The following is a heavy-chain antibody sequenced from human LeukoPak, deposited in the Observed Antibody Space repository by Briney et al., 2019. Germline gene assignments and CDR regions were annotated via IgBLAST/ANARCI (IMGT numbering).Heavy chain of an antibody. J-gene: IGHJ4*02. V-gene: IGHV4-61*02. D-gene: IGHD3-22*01. CDR1: GGSISSVSYY. CDR2: IYSSGST. Sequence: PSQTLSLTCTVSGGSISSVSYYWSWIRQPAGKGLEWIGRIYSSGSTNYNPSLKSRVTISVDTSKNQFSLKLSSVTAADTAVYYCAAADYYDSSGYYPNYYFDYWGQGTLVTVSS. CDR3: AAADYYDSSGYYPNYYFDY.